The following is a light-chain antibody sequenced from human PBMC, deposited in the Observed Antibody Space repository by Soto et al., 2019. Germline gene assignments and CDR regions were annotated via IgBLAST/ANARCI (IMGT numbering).Light chain of an antibody. Sequence: EIVLTQSPGTLSLSPGEGATLSCRASQSVSSSNLAWYQQKPGQAPRLLIYDASTRASGIPDRFSGSGSGTEFTLTISRLEPDDFAVYYCQQYGSSPDTFGPRTKLEIK. CDR3: QQYGSSPDT. CDR1: QSVSSSN. CDR2: DAS. J-gene: IGKJ2*01. V-gene: IGKV3-20*01.